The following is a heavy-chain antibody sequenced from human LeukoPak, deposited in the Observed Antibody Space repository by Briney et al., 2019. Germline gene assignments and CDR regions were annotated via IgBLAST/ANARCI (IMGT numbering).Heavy chain of an antibody. D-gene: IGHD5-18*01. CDR3: ARHAALDTKRGWNNHNWFDP. V-gene: IGHV4-59*04. CDR2: TYYSGST. CDR1: GGSFSTYY. J-gene: IGHJ5*02. Sequence: SETLSLTCTVSGGSFSTYYWSWIRLPPGKWLEWIGTTYYSGSTYYNPSLKSRVTISVDTSKNQFSLRLSSVTAADTAVYYCARHAALDTKRGWNNHNWFDPWGQGTLVTVSS.